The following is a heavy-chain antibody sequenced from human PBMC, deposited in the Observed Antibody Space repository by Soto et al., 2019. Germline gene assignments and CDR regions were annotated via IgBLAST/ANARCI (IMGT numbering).Heavy chain of an antibody. CDR3: VRDGGRAYEMDV. D-gene: IGHD3-16*01. J-gene: IGHJ6*02. V-gene: IGHV3-48*02. Sequence: EVQLVESAGALVQPGGSLRLSCLDSGFTLSTYNMGWVRQVPGKGLEWVAYINLYSSTIYYAESVKGRFSIIRDNANNSVHLEMNSLRDEDTALYYCVRDGGRAYEMDVWGQGTTVTVSS. CDR1: GFTLSTYN. CDR2: INLYSSTI.